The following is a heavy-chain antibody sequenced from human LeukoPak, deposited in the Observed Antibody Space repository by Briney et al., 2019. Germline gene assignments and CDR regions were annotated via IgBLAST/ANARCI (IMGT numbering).Heavy chain of an antibody. CDR3: AALWFGASMDV. V-gene: IGHV1-2*06. CDR2: INPNSGGT. Sequence: ASVKVSCKASGYTFTGYYMHWVLQAPGQGLEWMGRINPNSGGTNYAQEFQGRVTMTRDTSISTAYMELSRLRSDDTAVYYCAALWFGASMDVWGKGTTVTVSS. D-gene: IGHD3-10*01. J-gene: IGHJ6*03. CDR1: GYTFTGYY.